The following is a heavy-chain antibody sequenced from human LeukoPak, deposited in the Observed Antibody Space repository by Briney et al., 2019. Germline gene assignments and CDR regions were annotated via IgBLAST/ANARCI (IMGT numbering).Heavy chain of an antibody. CDR2: INPNSGGT. Sequence: GASVKVSCKASGYTFTGYYMHWVRPAPGQGLEWMGWINPNSGGTNYAQKFQGRVTMTRDTSISTAYMELSRLRSDDTAVYYCARDLAIKPFTYYYYYYYMDVWGKGTTVTVSS. CDR3: ARDLAIKPFTYYYYYYYMDV. D-gene: IGHD2-21*01. J-gene: IGHJ6*03. V-gene: IGHV1-2*02. CDR1: GYTFTGYY.